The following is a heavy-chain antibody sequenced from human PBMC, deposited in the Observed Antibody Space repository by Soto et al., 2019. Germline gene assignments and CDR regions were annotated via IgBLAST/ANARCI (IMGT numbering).Heavy chain of an antibody. CDR1: GASVSSYY. CDR2: IHSSGNL. CDR3: ASDVGKNY. D-gene: IGHD3-10*01. J-gene: IGHJ1*01. Sequence: SETLSLTCSVSGASVSSYYWSWFRQPVGKGLEWIGRIHSSGNLNYNPSLESRVTMSLDTSKNQFSLRLSSLTAADTALYLCASDVGKNYWGQGTRVTVSS. V-gene: IGHV4-4*07.